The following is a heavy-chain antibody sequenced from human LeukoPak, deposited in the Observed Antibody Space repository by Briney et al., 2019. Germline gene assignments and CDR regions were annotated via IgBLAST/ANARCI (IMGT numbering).Heavy chain of an antibody. D-gene: IGHD4-17*01. CDR2: MSYDGSNK. J-gene: IGHJ4*02. CDR1: GFTFSDHY. Sequence: PGGSLRLSCAASGFTFSDHYMHWVRQAPGKGLEWVALMSYDGSNKFYADSVKGRFTISRDNSKSTLYLQMNSLKAEDTAVYYCARGGVTTMTLRDLWLDYWGQGTLVTVSS. V-gene: IGHV3-30-3*01. CDR3: ARGGVTTMTLRDLWLDY.